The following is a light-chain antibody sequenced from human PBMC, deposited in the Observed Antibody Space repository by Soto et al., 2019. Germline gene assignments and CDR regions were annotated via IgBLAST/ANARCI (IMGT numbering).Light chain of an antibody. Sequence: AIRMTQSPSSLSASTGDRVTITCRASQGISSYLAWYQQKPGKAPKLLIYAASTLQSGVPSRFSGSGSGTDFTLTISFLQSEDFATYYCQQYYIYPRTFGQGTKVEIK. CDR1: QGISSY. CDR3: QQYYIYPRT. CDR2: AAS. V-gene: IGKV1-8*01. J-gene: IGKJ1*01.